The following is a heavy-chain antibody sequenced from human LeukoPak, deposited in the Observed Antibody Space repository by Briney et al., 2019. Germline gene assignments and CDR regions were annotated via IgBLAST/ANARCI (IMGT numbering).Heavy chain of an antibody. CDR1: GFTFSSFS. J-gene: IGHJ6*02. CDR2: ISSSSSYK. D-gene: IGHD5-18*01. V-gene: IGHV3-21*01. Sequence: GGSLRLSSAGSGFTFSSFSMNWVRQAPGKGLKWLSSISSSSSYKYYADSVKGRFTISRDNAKNSLYLQMNSLRAEDTAVYYCARDRGNRYSYGHYYYYGMDVWGQGTTVTVSS. CDR3: ARDRGNRYSYGHYYYYGMDV.